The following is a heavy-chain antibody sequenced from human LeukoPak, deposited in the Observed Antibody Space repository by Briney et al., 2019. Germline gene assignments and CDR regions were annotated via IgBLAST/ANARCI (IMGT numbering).Heavy chain of an antibody. D-gene: IGHD6-6*01. CDR1: GYSFTSYW. CDR3: ARTGRYSSSSYGY. J-gene: IGHJ4*02. CDR2: IYPGDSDT. V-gene: IGHV5-51*01. Sequence: GESLKISCKGFGYSFTSYWIGWVRQMPGKGLEWMGIIYPGDSDTRYSPSFQGQITISADKSISTAYLQWSSLKASDTAMYYCARTGRYSSSSYGYWGQGTLVTVSS.